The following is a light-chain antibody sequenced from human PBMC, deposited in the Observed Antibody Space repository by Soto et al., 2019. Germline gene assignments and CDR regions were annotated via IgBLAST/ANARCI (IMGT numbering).Light chain of an antibody. CDR1: SSDVGGYNY. CDR2: DVS. CDR3: SSYTSSSTLGYV. Sequence: QSALTQPASVSGSPGQSITISCTGTSSDVGGYNYVSWYQQHPGKAPKLMIYDVSTRPSGVSNRFSGSKSGNTASLTISGVQAEDEADYYCSSYTSSSTLGYVFGSGTKVTVL. V-gene: IGLV2-14*01. J-gene: IGLJ1*01.